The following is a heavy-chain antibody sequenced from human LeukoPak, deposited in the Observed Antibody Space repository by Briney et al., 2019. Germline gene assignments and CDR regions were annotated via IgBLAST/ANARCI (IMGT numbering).Heavy chain of an antibody. CDR1: GGSFNGYH. J-gene: IGHJ4*02. V-gene: IGHV4-34*01. Sequence: PSETLSLTCAAYGGSFNGYHWSWIRQFSGKGLEWIGEINHSGNTNYNPSLKSRVTISVDTSKNQFSLILRSVTAADAAVYYCARRGSSWQRIPRNFDYWGQGTLVTVSS. CDR2: INHSGNT. CDR3: ARRGSSWQRIPRNFDY. D-gene: IGHD6-13*01.